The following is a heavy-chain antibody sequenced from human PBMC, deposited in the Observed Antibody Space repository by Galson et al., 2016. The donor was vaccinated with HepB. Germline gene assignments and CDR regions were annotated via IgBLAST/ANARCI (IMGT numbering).Heavy chain of an antibody. CDR2: IYWDDDK. CDR3: AHYCSSPNCSLSDVFDI. CDR1: GLSLSSDGVG. D-gene: IGHD2-2*01. V-gene: IGHV2-5*02. J-gene: IGHJ3*02. Sequence: PALVKPTQTLTLTCTLSGLSLSSDGVGVGWIRQPPGKALEWLALIYWDDDKRYSPSLKTRLTITKDTSKNQVVLTMTNMHPVDAGTYYCAHYCSSPNCSLSDVFDIWGPGTRVTVSS.